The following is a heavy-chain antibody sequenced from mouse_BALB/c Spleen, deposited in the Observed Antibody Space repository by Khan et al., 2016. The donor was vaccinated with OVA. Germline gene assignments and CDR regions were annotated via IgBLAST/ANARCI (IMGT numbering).Heavy chain of an antibody. V-gene: IGHV1-4*01. J-gene: IGHJ2*01. CDR3: ARTHER. CDR1: GYTFTCYT. Sequence: QVQLKQSGAELARPGASVKMSCKASGYTFTCYTMHWVQQRPGQGLEWIGYINPSSCYTNYNQKFTDKATLTADKSSSTAYLQLSSLTSEDSAVYYCARTHERWGQGTTLTVSS. CDR2: INPSSCYT.